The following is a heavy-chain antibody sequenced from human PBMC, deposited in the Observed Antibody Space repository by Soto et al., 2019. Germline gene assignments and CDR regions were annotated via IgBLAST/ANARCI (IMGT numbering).Heavy chain of an antibody. D-gene: IGHD3-10*01. V-gene: IGHV3-11*01. CDR2: ISSSGDAI. J-gene: IGHJ4*02. CDR1: GFTFSDYY. CDR3: ARDRGLGEF. Sequence: QVQLVESGGGLVKPGGSLRLSCTASGFTFSDYYMSWIRQAPGKGLEWISFISSSGDAIYYADSVKGRFTISRDDSKNSLYLQMKSLRADDTAVYYCARDRGLGEFGGQGTLVTVSS.